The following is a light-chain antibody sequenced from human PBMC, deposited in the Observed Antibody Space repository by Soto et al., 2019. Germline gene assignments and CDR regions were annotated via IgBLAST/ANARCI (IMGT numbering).Light chain of an antibody. J-gene: IGLJ1*01. CDR1: SSDVGAYIY. V-gene: IGLV2-14*01. CDR3: TSYTSSSTYV. Sequence: QSVLTQPASVSGSPGQSITISCTGTSSDVGAYIYVSWYQQHPGKAPKFLIYEVSKRPSGVSDRFSGSKSGNTASLTISGLQAEEEADYYCTSYTSSSTYVFGTGTKVTVL. CDR2: EVS.